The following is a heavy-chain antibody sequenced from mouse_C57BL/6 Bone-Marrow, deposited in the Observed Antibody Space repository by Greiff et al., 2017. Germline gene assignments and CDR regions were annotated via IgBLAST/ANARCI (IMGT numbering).Heavy chain of an antibody. J-gene: IGHJ2*01. CDR3: ARYLYAYYFDY. V-gene: IGHV1-69*01. D-gene: IGHD1-3*01. CDR2: IDPSDSYT. CDR1: GYTFTSYW. Sequence: QVQLQQSGAELVMPGASVKLSCKASGYTFTSYWMHWVKQRPGQGLEWIGEIDPSDSYTNYNQKFKGKSTVTVDKSSSTAYMQLSSLTSEDSAVYYCARYLYAYYFDYWGQGTTLTVSS.